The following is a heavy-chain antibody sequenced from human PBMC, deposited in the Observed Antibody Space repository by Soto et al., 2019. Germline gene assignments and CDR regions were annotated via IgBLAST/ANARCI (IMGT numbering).Heavy chain of an antibody. CDR1: GFTFSSYG. D-gene: IGHD5-18*01. J-gene: IGHJ4*02. V-gene: IGHV3-30*03. Sequence: SLRLSCAASGFTFSSYGMHWVRQAPGKGLEWVAVISYDGSNKYYADSVKGRFTISRDNSKNTLYLQMNSLRAEDTAVYYCAHHGYSYGYDYWGQGTLVTVS. CDR3: AHHGYSYGYDY. CDR2: ISYDGSNK.